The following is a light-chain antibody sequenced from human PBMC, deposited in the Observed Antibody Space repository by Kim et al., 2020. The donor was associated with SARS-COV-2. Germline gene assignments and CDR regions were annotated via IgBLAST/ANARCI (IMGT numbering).Light chain of an antibody. CDR3: QAWDSNNVV. CDR2: QDT. V-gene: IGLV3-1*01. CDR1: KLGSKF. Sequence: SYELTQPPSVSVSPGQTTSIICSGDKLGSKFAFWYQQRPGQSPVLVIHQDTKRSSGIPERFSGSNSGNTATLTISGTQTMDEADYYCQAWDSNNVVFGGGTQLTVL. J-gene: IGLJ2*01.